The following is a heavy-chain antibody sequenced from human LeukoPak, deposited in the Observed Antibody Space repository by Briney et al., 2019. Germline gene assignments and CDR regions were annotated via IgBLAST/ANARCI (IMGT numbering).Heavy chain of an antibody. CDR2: ISWEGGST. Sequence: GGSLRLSCAASGFTFDDYTMHWVRQAPGKGLEWVSLISWEGGSTYHADSVKGRFTISRDNSKNSLYLQMNSLRTEDTALYYCATLGDCNSTSCYALWGQGTLVTVSS. V-gene: IGHV3-43*01. J-gene: IGHJ4*02. CDR3: ATLGDCNSTSCYAL. D-gene: IGHD2-2*01. CDR1: GFTFDDYT.